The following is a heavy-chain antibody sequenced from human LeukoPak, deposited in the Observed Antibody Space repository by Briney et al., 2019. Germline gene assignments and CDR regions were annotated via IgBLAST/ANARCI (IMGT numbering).Heavy chain of an antibody. D-gene: IGHD3-9*01. J-gene: IGHJ6*02. V-gene: IGHV4-34*01. CDR1: GGSFSGYY. CDR3: ARGGLRYFDWLSAPRRYYYYGMDV. CDR2: INHSGST. Sequence: SETLSLTCAVYGGSFSGYYWSWIRQPPGKGLEWIGEINHSGSTNYNPSLKSRVTISVDTSKNQFSLKLSSVTAADTAVYYCARGGLRYFDWLSAPRRYYYYGMDVWGQGTTVTVSS.